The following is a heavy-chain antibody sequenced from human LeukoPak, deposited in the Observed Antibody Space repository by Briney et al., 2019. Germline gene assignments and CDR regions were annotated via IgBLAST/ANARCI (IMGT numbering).Heavy chain of an antibody. CDR2: ISYDGSEK. V-gene: IGHV3-30*18. CDR3: AKPMAVPGRGWYGLDV. D-gene: IGHD5-24*01. CDR1: GFIFNTFA. Sequence: PGRSLRLSCAASGFIFNTFAMNWVRQAPGKGLEWVAFISYDGSEKYYTDSVKGRFTVSRDNSKNTVFLQLNNLRAEDTAVFYCAKPMAVPGRGWYGLDVWGQGTTVTASS. J-gene: IGHJ6*02.